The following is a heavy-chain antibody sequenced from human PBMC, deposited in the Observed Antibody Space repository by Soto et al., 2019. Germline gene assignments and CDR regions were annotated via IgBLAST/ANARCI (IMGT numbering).Heavy chain of an antibody. D-gene: IGHD2-15*01. V-gene: IGHV3-48*01. J-gene: IGHJ4*02. CDR3: ARDRFGRFQRSGGACYDF. Sequence: GGSLRLSCTASGFSFNTYSMNWVRQAPGKGLEWISYISSDSKTIDYSDPVKGRFTISRDNARNSLYLQMKSLRAEDTAVYYCARDRFGRFQRSGGACYDFWGQGTRVTVSS. CDR1: GFSFNTYS. CDR2: ISSDSKTI.